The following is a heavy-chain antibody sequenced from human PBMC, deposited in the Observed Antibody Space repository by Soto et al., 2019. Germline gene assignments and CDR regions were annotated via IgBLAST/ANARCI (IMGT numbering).Heavy chain of an antibody. CDR1: GFTVSSYW. CDR2: INSDGSST. J-gene: IGHJ6*02. D-gene: IGHD4-4*01. CDR3: ASLQNSLEYYYYGMDV. V-gene: IGHV3-74*01. Sequence: EVQLVESGGGLVQPGGSPRLSCAASGFTVSSYWMHWVRQAPGKGLVWVSRINSDGSSTSYADSVKGRFTISRDNAKNTLYLQMNSLRAEDTAVYYCASLQNSLEYYYYGMDVWGQGTTVTVSS.